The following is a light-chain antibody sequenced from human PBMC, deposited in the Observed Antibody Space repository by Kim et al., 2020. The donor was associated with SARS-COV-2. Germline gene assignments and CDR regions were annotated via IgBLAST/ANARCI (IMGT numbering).Light chain of an antibody. J-gene: IGKJ1*01. CDR2: AAS. CDR3: QQSFGHPPS. V-gene: IGKV1-39*01. Sequence: DIQMTQSPSSLSASVGDRVTITCRASQSISTYLNWYQQKPGKAPNLLIYAASTLQIGVPSRFSGSGSGTHFTLTISSLQRDDCAIYNSQQSFGHPPSLGEGTKGDIK. CDR1: QSISTY.